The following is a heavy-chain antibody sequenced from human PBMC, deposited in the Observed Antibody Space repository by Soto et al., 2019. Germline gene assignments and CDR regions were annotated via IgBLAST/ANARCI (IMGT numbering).Heavy chain of an antibody. V-gene: IGHV4-34*09. CDR2: INHSGST. CDR1: GGSFSGYY. J-gene: IGHJ5*02. D-gene: IGHD3-10*01. CDR3: ARDGGSGSYLNWFDP. Sequence: SETLSLTCAVYGGSFSGYYWTWIRQPPGTGLEWIGEINHSGSTNYNPSLKSRVTISVDTSKNQFSLKLSSVTAADTAVYYCARDGGSGSYLNWFDPWGQGTLVTVSS.